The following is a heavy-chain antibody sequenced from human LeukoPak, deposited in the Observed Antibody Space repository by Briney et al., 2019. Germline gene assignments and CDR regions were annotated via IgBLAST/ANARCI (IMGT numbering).Heavy chain of an antibody. J-gene: IGHJ4*02. Sequence: GGSLRLSCAASGLTFSNAWMSWVRQAPGKGLEWFGHIKSKTDGGTTDYAAPVNGRFIISRDDSKNTQYLQMNSLKTEDTAVYYCTTYYYDSTSDFGYWGQGTLVTVSS. CDR2: IKSKTDGGTT. CDR3: TTYYYDSTSDFGY. D-gene: IGHD3-22*01. V-gene: IGHV3-15*01. CDR1: GLTFSNAW.